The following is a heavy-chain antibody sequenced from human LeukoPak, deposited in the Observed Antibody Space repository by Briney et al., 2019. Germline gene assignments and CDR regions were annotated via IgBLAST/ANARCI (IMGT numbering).Heavy chain of an antibody. CDR1: GGSISSYY. Sequence: SETLSFTCTVSGGSISSYYWSWIRQPPGKGLEWIGYIYYSGSTNYNPSLKSRVTISVDTSKNQFSLKLSSVTAADTAVYYCASGSQSSGYYFYYYYGMDVWGQGTTVTVSS. CDR3: ASGSQSSGYYFYYYYGMDV. CDR2: IYYSGST. D-gene: IGHD3-22*01. J-gene: IGHJ6*02. V-gene: IGHV4-59*01.